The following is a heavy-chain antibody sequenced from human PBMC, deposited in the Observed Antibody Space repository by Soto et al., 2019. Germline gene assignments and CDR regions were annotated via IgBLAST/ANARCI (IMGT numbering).Heavy chain of an antibody. CDR2: IDPDTGNT. CDR3: ARKGWLRAFDI. D-gene: IGHD6-19*01. J-gene: IGHJ3*02. V-gene: IGHV1-3*01. CDR1: GFTFNTYA. Sequence: ASVKVSCKASGFTFNTYAIHWVRQAPGQRLEWMGWIDPDTGNTAYSQNFQDRLTITRDTSANTAYMELSSLRSEDTAVYYCARKGWLRAFDIWGQGTMVTVSS.